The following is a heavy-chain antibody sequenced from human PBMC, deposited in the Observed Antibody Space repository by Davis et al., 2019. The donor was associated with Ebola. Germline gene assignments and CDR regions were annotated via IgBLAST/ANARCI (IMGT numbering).Heavy chain of an antibody. Sequence: PSETLSLTCTVSGGSISSSSYYRGWIRQPPGKGLEWIGSIYYSGSTYYNPSLKSRVTISVDTSKNQFSLKLSSVTAADTAVYYCARRECSGGSCYSRWFDPWGQGTLVTVPS. D-gene: IGHD2-15*01. V-gene: IGHV4-39*01. J-gene: IGHJ5*02. CDR1: GGSISSSSYY. CDR2: IYYSGST. CDR3: ARRECSGGSCYSRWFDP.